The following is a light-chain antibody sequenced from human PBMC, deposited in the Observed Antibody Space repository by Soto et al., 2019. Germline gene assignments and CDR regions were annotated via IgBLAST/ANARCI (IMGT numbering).Light chain of an antibody. CDR1: QSVSSNY. CDR3: QQYGTSPLT. Sequence: EIVLTQSPGTLSLSPGERATLSCRASQSVSSNYLAWYQQKPVEAPRLLIYGASSRATGIPDRFSGSGSGTDFTLTISRLEPEDFAVYYCQQYGTSPLTFGQGTKVDIK. J-gene: IGKJ1*01. CDR2: GAS. V-gene: IGKV3-20*01.